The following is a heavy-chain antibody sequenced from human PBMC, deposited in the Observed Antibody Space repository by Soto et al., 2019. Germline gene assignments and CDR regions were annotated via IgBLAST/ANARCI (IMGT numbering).Heavy chain of an antibody. J-gene: IGHJ6*02. V-gene: IGHV4-30-4*01. CDR1: GGSISSGDYY. CDR2: IYYSGST. CDR3: ARWQQLGHYYYYGMDV. D-gene: IGHD6-13*01. Sequence: SEALSLTCTVSGGSISSGDYYWSWIRQPPGKGLEWIGYIYYSGSTYYNPSLKSRVTISVDTSKNQFSLKLSSVTAADTAVYYCARWQQLGHYYYYGMDVWGQGTTVTVSS.